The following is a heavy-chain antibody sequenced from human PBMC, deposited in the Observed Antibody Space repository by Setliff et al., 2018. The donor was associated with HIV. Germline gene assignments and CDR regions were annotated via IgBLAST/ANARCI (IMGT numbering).Heavy chain of an antibody. D-gene: IGHD3-3*01. V-gene: IGHV4-38-2*01. J-gene: IGHJ4*02. CDR3: MRGRSITIFGVAYFDF. CDR2: VYHSGTT. Sequence: SETLSLTCAVSGYSISTAYYWGWIRQPPGKGLEWIGSVYHSGTTYYNPSLKSRVTISVYMSNNQFSLKVTSVTAADTAVYYCMRGRSITIFGVAYFDFWGQGTQVTVS. CDR1: GYSISTAYY.